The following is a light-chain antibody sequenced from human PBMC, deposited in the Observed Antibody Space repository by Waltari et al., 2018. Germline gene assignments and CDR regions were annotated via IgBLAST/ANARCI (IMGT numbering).Light chain of an antibody. CDR3: QQYNNWPPTWT. CDR1: QSVNTN. Sequence: EIVMTPSPATLSVSPGERATLSCRASQSVNTNLAWYQQKPGQAPRLLIYDASTRPTAIPARFSGSGSGTEFTLTISSLQSEDFAVYYCQQYNNWPPTWTFGQGTRVEIK. V-gene: IGKV3-15*01. CDR2: DAS. J-gene: IGKJ1*01.